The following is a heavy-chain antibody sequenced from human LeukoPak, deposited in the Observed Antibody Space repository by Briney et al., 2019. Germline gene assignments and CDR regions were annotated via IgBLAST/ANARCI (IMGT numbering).Heavy chain of an antibody. J-gene: IGHJ3*02. CDR3: AKEGDDYYDSSGYYYSGAFDI. Sequence: PGGSLRLSCAASGFTFSSYAMSWVRQAPGKGLEWVSAISGSGGSTYYADSVKGRFTISRDNSKNTLYLQMNSLRAEDTAVYYCAKEGDDYYDSSGYYYSGAFDIWGQGTMVTVSS. V-gene: IGHV3-23*01. CDR2: ISGSGGST. CDR1: GFTFSSYA. D-gene: IGHD3-22*01.